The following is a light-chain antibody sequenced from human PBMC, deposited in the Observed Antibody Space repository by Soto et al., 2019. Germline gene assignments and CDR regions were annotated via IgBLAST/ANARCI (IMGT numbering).Light chain of an antibody. CDR3: QQSYSTPLT. CDR2: AAS. Sequence: IQLAQSPSSLSASVGDRVTITCRASQGISSYLAWYQQKPGKAPKLLIYAASTLQGGVPSRFSGSGSGTDFTLTISSLQPEDFATYYCQQSYSTPLTFGGGTKGDIK. V-gene: IGKV1-39*01. CDR1: QGISSY. J-gene: IGKJ4*01.